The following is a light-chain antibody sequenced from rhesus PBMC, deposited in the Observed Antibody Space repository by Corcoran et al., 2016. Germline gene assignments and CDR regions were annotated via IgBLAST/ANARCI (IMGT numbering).Light chain of an antibody. V-gene: IGKV1-28*03. CDR3: LQHNSYPWT. Sequence: DIQMTQSPSSLSASVGDTVTITCRASQGISSYLNWFQQKPGKAPKHVIYAASRLESGVPSRLSGSGFGTDFTLTISSLQPEDFAVYYCLQHNSYPWTFGQGTKVEIK. CDR1: QGISSY. J-gene: IGKJ1*01. CDR2: AAS.